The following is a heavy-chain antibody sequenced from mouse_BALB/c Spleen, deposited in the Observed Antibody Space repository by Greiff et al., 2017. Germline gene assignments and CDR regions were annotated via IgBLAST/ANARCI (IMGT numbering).Heavy chain of an antibody. D-gene: IGHD2-4*01. Sequence: DVKLVESGGGLLKPGGSLKLSCAASGFTFSSYAMSWVRQTPEKRLEWVASISSGGSTYYPDSVKGRFTISRDNARNILYLQMSSLRSEDTAMYYCARREVRITTKAFDDWGQGTTRTVSA. CDR3: ARREVRITTKAFDD. V-gene: IGHV5-6-5*01. J-gene: IGHJ2*01. CDR1: GFTFSSYA. CDR2: ISSGGST.